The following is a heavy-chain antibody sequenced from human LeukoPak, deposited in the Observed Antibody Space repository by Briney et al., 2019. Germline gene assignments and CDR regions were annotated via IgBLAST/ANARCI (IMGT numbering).Heavy chain of an antibody. CDR1: GFTFSSYE. J-gene: IGHJ4*02. V-gene: IGHV3-23*01. CDR2: ISGSGGST. Sequence: PGGSLRLSCAASGFTFSSYEMNWVRQAPGKGLEWVSAISGSGGSTYYADSVKGRFTISRDNSKNTPYLQMNSLRAEDTAVYYCAKGSSGYSSGWDHYYFDYWGQGTLVTVSS. CDR3: AKGSSGYSSGWDHYYFDY. D-gene: IGHD6-19*01.